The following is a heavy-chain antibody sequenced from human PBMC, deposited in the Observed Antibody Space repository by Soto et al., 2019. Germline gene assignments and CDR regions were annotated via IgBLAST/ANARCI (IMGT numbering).Heavy chain of an antibody. CDR1: GGSISSYY. V-gene: IGHV4-59*08. CDR3: ARATALGHYYYYYMDV. J-gene: IGHJ6*03. Sequence: SETLSLTCTVSGGSISSYYWSWIRQPPGKGLEWIGYIYYSGSTNYNPSLKSRVTISVDTSKNQFSLKLSSVTAADTAVYYCARATALGHYYYYYMDVWGKGTTVTVSS. CDR2: IYYSGST. D-gene: IGHD3-16*01.